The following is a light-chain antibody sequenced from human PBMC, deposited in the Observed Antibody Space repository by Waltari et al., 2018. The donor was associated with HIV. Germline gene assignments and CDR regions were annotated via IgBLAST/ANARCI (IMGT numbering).Light chain of an antibody. J-gene: IGKJ5*01. CDR3: QQYGSSPSIT. CDR2: GAS. V-gene: IGKV3-20*01. Sequence: EFVFTQSPCTLSLSPGERATLSCSASQDVSSSYFAWYQQKPGQAPRLLIYGASSRATGIPDRFSGSVSGTDFTLTISRREPEDFAVDYWQQYGSSPSITFGQGTRLGIK. CDR1: QDVSSSY.